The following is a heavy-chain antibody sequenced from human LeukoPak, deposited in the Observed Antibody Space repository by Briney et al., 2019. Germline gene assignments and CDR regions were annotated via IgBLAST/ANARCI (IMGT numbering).Heavy chain of an antibody. D-gene: IGHD5-12*01. CDR1: GFTFSSYE. CDR2: ISSSGSTI. J-gene: IGHJ3*02. V-gene: IGHV3-48*03. CDR3: ARDEYSGYLPRAFDI. Sequence: PGGSLRLSCAASGFTFSSYEMNWVRQAPGKGLEWVSYISSSGSTIYYADSVKGRFTISRDNAKNSLYLQMNSLRAEDTAVYYCARDEYSGYLPRAFDIWGQGTMVTVSS.